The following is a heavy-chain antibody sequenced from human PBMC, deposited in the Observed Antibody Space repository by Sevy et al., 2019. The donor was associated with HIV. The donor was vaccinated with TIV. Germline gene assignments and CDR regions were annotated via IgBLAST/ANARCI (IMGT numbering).Heavy chain of an antibody. D-gene: IGHD6-13*01. CDR3: ARGNSVGGDAAGFDN. CDR2: ITPRTGST. J-gene: IGHJ5*02. CDR1: GYIFSNYN. V-gene: IGHV1-46*03. Sequence: ASVKVSCKTSGYIFSNYNIHWVRQAPGQGLEWVGRITPRTGSTSLAQKFQGRVTMTVDTSTRTVYMEVSRLRSEDTATYFCARGNSVGGDAAGFDNWAQGPLVTVSS.